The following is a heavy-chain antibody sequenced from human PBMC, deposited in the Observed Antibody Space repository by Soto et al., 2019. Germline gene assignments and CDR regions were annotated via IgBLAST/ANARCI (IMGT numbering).Heavy chain of an antibody. V-gene: IGHV3-30*18. CDR1: GFTFISYG. CDR3: AKDRIYDFWSGPSS. CDR2: ISYDGSNK. J-gene: IGHJ4*02. D-gene: IGHD3-3*01. Sequence: PWGSLRLSCAASGFTFISYGMRLFGHPPGKWLEWVAVISYDGSNKYYADSVKGRFTISRDNSKNTLYLQMNSLRAEDTAVYYCAKDRIYDFWSGPSSWGQGTLVTVSS.